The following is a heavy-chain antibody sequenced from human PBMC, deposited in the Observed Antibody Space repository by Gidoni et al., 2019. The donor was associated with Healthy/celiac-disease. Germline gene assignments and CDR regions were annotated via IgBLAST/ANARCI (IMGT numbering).Heavy chain of an antibody. CDR3: ARDVRYCSSTSCLADAFDI. Sequence: EVQLVESGGGLVQPGGSLRLSCAASGFNARRNYMSWVRQAPGKGLGWVSVIYRGGSTYYADSVKCRFTISRDNSKNTLYLQMNSLRAEDTAVYYCARDVRYCSSTSCLADAFDIWGQGTMVTVSS. CDR1: GFNARRNY. D-gene: IGHD2-2*01. CDR2: IYRGGST. J-gene: IGHJ3*02. V-gene: IGHV3-66*01.